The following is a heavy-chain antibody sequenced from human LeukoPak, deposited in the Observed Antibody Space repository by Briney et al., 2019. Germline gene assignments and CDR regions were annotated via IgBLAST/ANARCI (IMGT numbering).Heavy chain of an antibody. V-gene: IGHV4-38-2*02. J-gene: IGHJ4*02. CDR3: ARDLGHGGDSDY. D-gene: IGHD4-23*01. Sequence: PSETLTLTCAVSGYSISSGCFCGCIRHPPGKGLEWIGIISHTGSASSTPSLKGRVTISLDTSKNTFSLKLTSVTATDTAVYYCARDLGHGGDSDYWGQGTLVTVSS. CDR1: GYSISSGCF. CDR2: ISHTGSA.